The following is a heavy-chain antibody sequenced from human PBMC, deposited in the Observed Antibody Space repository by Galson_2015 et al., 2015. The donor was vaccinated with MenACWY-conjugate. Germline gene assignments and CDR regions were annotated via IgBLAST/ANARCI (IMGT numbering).Heavy chain of an antibody. Sequence: QSGAEVKKPGESLTISCKGSGYNFSTYWIGWVRQMPGKGLEWMGLISPDDSNTRYSPAFQGQVTISADRSIGTAYLQWNTLQASDTAIYYCARHPPGGRGMDVWGQGTTVTVSS. D-gene: IGHD1-26*01. V-gene: IGHV5-51*01. J-gene: IGHJ6*02. CDR3: ARHPPGGRGMDV. CDR2: ISPDDSNT. CDR1: GYNFSTYW.